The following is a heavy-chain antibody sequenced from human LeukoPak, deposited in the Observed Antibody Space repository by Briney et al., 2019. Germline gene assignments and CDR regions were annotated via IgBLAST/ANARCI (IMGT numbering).Heavy chain of an antibody. Sequence: PGGSLRLSCAASGFTFSSYGMHWVRQAPGKGLEWVAVISYDGSNKYYADSVKGRFTISRDNSKNTLYLQMNSLRAEDTAVYYCAKGDYYDSSGYCNWGQGTLVTVSS. J-gene: IGHJ4*02. CDR3: AKGDYYDSSGYCN. V-gene: IGHV3-30*18. CDR2: ISYDGSNK. D-gene: IGHD3-22*01. CDR1: GFTFSSYG.